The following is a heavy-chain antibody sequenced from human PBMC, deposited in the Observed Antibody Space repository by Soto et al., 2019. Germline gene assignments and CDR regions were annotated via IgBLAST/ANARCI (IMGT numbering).Heavy chain of an antibody. CDR1: GFTFSSYG. V-gene: IGHV3-30*03. CDR3: AARYGTTGTTGIDY. D-gene: IGHD1-1*01. J-gene: IGHJ4*02. Sequence: QVQLVESGGGVVQPGRSLRLSCAASGFTFSSYGMHWVRQAPGKGLEWVAVISDDGSNKYYADSVKGRFTISSDNSKNTMYLQMNSLRAEDTAVYYCAARYGTTGTTGIDYWGQGTLVTVSS. CDR2: ISDDGSNK.